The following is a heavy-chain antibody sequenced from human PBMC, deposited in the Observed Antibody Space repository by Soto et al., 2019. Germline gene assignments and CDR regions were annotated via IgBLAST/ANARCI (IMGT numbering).Heavy chain of an antibody. V-gene: IGHV4-4*02. J-gene: IGHJ4*02. CDR1: GDSISRSHW. D-gene: IGHD3-22*01. CDR2: ISHSGIT. Sequence: QVQLQESGPGLVRPSGALSVTCAVSGDSISRSHWWSWVRQSPGKGLEWIGEISHSGITNYNPSLKSRVTISGDKSKNQLSLKLTSVTAADTAVYYCARVRYDRSGFDHWGQGTLVYVSS. CDR3: ARVRYDRSGFDH.